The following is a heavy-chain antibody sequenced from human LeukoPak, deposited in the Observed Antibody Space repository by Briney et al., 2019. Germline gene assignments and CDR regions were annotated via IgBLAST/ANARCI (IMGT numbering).Heavy chain of an antibody. CDR2: IYYSGST. Sequence: SETPSLTCTVSGGSISSGDYYWSWIRQPPGKGLEWIGYIYYSGSTYYNPSLKSRVTISVDTSKNQFSLKLSSVTAADTAVYYCASRYSSGRLTFNIWGQGTMVTVSS. J-gene: IGHJ3*02. V-gene: IGHV4-30-4*01. D-gene: IGHD6-19*01. CDR1: GGSISSGDYY. CDR3: ASRYSSGRLTFNI.